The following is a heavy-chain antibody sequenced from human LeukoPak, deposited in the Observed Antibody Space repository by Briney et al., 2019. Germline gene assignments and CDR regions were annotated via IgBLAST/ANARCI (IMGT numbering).Heavy chain of an antibody. CDR3: AKSSSRGYYXIXTGYYHFDY. V-gene: IGHV3-23*01. Sequence: GGSLRLSCAASGFTFNNYAMPWVRQAPGKGLEWVSGIDGSGDNTYYADSVKGRFTISRDNSKNTLYLQMNSLRAEDTAVYYCAKSSSRGYYXIXTGYYHFDYWGQGTLVTVSS. CDR2: IDGSGDNT. D-gene: IGHD3-9*01. J-gene: IGHJ4*02. CDR1: GFTFNNYA.